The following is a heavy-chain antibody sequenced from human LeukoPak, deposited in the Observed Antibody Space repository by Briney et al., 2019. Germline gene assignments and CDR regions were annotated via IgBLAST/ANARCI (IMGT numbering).Heavy chain of an antibody. V-gene: IGHV3-9*01. J-gene: IGHJ4*02. CDR3: AKDLYPHRYCTNGVCSIFDY. Sequence: LSLTCTVSGGSMSSYYWSWIRQSPGKGLEWVSGISWNSGSIGYADSVKGRFTISRDNAKNSLYLQMNSLRAEDTALYYCAKDLYPHRYCTNGVCSIFDYWGQGTLVTVSS. D-gene: IGHD2-8*01. CDR1: GGSMSSYY. CDR2: ISWNSGSI.